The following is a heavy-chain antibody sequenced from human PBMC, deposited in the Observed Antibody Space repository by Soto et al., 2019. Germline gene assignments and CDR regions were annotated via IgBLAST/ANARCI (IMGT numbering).Heavy chain of an antibody. CDR3: AREAVDTAMALFYYYYYGMDV. V-gene: IGHV1-18*01. J-gene: IGHJ6*02. CDR1: GYTFTSYG. D-gene: IGHD5-18*01. Sequence: GASVKVSCKASGYTFTSYGISWVRQAPGQGLEWMGWISAYNGNTKNAQKLQGRVTMTRNTSISTAYMELSSLRSEDTAVYYCAREAVDTAMALFYYYYYGMDVWGQGTTVTVSS. CDR2: ISAYNGNT.